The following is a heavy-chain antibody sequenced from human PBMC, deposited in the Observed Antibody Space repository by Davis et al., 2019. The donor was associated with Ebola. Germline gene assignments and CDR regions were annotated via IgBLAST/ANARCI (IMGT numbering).Heavy chain of an antibody. V-gene: IGHV3-11*06. J-gene: IGHJ3*01. Sequence: GESLKISCAASGFTFSDYYMSWIRQAPGKGLEWVSYISRSSDFIWYADSVKGRFSISRDNAKNSLFLQMNTLRDEDTAMYYCVKDQHYAFDVWGQGTMVTVSS. CDR2: ISRSSDFI. CDR1: GFTFSDYY. D-gene: IGHD3-3*02. CDR3: VKDQHYAFDV.